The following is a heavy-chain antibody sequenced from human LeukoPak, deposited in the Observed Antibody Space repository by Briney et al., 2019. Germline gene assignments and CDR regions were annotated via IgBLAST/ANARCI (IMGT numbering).Heavy chain of an antibody. Sequence: GGSLRLSCAASGFTFCPFWMHWVRQAPGKGLVWVSRMNTDGSTTTYADSVKGRFSISRDNAKNTLYLQMNSLRAEDTAVYYCARQDGYNWGAFDIWGQGTMGTVSS. V-gene: IGHV3-74*03. D-gene: IGHD5-24*01. CDR3: ARQDGYNWGAFDI. CDR2: MNTDGSTT. CDR1: GFTFCPFW. J-gene: IGHJ3*02.